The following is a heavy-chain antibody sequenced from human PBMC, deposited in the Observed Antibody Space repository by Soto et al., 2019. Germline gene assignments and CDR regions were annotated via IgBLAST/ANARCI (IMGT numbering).Heavy chain of an antibody. V-gene: IGHV4-39*01. CDR2: IHYRGSA. CDR1: GGSISSNTYY. J-gene: IGHJ4*02. Sequence: PSETLSLTCAVSGGSISSNTYYWTWIRQPPGKGLEWIGSIHYRGSAYYNPSLKSRVTISVDTSNNQFSLNLSSVTAADTALYYCGILSRGPTLFGVLINLAFWLPGTPV. D-gene: IGHD3-3*01. CDR3: GILSRGPTLFGVLINLAF.